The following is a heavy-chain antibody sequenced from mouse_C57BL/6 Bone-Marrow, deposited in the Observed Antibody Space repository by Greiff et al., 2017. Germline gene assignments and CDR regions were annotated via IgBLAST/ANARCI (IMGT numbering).Heavy chain of an antibody. J-gene: IGHJ1*03. CDR1: GYTFTSYN. D-gene: IGHD1-1*01. CDR2: IYPGNGDT. Sequence: QVQLQQSGAELVRPGASVKMSCKASGYTFTSYNMHWVKQTPRQGLEWIGAIYPGNGDTSYNQKFKGKATLTVDKSSSTAYMQLSSLTSEDSAVYFCARSGITTVVATGWYFDVWGTGTTVTVSS. V-gene: IGHV1-12*01. CDR3: ARSGITTVVATGWYFDV.